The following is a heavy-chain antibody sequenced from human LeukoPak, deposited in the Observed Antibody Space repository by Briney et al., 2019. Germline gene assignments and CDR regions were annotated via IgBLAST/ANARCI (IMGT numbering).Heavy chain of an antibody. CDR1: GFTFSSYS. Sequence: GGSLRLSCAASGFTFSSYSMNWVRQAPGKGLEWVSSISSSSSYIYYADSVKGRFTISRDNAKNSLYLQMSSLRAEDTAVYYCARDPEYYDFWSGYSNYYYGMDVWGQGTTVTVSS. CDR3: ARDPEYYDFWSGYSNYYYGMDV. V-gene: IGHV3-21*01. D-gene: IGHD3-3*01. J-gene: IGHJ6*02. CDR2: ISSSSSYI.